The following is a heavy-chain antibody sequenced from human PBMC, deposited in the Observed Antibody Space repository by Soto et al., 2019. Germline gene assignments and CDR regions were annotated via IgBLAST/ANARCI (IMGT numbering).Heavy chain of an antibody. CDR3: AKLLDSSSQWFDY. CDR1: GLTFRSYP. Sequence: SLRLSCAASGLTFRSYPMTWVRQSPGKGLEWVAAISSGGGSTYHADSVKGRFTISRDNSKNTLYLQMNSLRVEDTAVYYCAKLLDSSSQWFDYWGQGTLVTVSS. J-gene: IGHJ4*02. CDR2: ISSGGGST. D-gene: IGHD6-6*01. V-gene: IGHV3-23*01.